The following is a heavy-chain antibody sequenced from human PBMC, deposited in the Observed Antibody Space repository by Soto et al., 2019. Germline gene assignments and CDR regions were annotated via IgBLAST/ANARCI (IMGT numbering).Heavy chain of an antibody. J-gene: IGHJ6*02. CDR3: ARNLRRRIYYGSGKATYYYGMAV. Sequence: GGSLRLSCAASGFTFSSYSMNWVRQAPGKGLEWVSYISSSSSTIYYADSVKGRFTISRDNAKNSLYLQMNSLRDEDTAVYYCARNLRRRIYYGSGKATYYYGMAVWGQGTTVPVSS. CDR2: ISSSSSTI. CDR1: GFTFSSYS. V-gene: IGHV3-48*02. D-gene: IGHD3-10*01.